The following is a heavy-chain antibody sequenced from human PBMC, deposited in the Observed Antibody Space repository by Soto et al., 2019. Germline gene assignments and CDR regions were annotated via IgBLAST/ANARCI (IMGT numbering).Heavy chain of an antibody. V-gene: IGHV3-7*01. CDR3: ARTDREFYGDYSLNFDY. CDR1: GFTFSSYW. Sequence: GGSLRLSCAASGFTFSSYWMSWVRQAPGKGLEWVANIKQDGSEKYYVDSVKGRFTISRDNAKNSLYLQMNSLRAEDTAVYYCARTDREFYGDYSLNFDYWGQGTLVTVSS. D-gene: IGHD4-17*01. CDR2: IKQDGSEK. J-gene: IGHJ4*02.